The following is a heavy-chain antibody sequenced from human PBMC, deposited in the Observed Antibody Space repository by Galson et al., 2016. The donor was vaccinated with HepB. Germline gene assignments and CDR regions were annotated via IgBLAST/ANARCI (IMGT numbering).Heavy chain of an antibody. D-gene: IGHD3-16*01. Sequence: SLRLSCAASGFTFSKYALSWVRQAPGKGLEWISAIHLAGRDIYYSDSVRGRFTISRDDSNNMLSLLMNRLRVGDTAVYYCVRDQSPGGVAYWGQGALVTVSS. CDR2: IHLAGRDI. CDR3: VRDQSPGGVAY. CDR1: GFTFSKYA. J-gene: IGHJ4*02. V-gene: IGHV3-23*01.